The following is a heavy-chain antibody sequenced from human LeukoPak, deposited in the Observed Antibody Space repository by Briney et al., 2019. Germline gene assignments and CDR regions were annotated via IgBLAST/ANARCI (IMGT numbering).Heavy chain of an antibody. J-gene: IGHJ5*02. CDR1: GFTVSSNY. Sequence: GGSLRLSCAASGFTVSSNYMSWVRQAPGKGLEWVSVIYSGGSTYYAHSVKGRFTISRDNSKNTLYLKMNSMRAEDTAVYYCARTRGQVRFDPWGQGTLVTVSS. V-gene: IGHV3-53*01. CDR3: ARTRGQVRFDP. CDR2: IYSGGST.